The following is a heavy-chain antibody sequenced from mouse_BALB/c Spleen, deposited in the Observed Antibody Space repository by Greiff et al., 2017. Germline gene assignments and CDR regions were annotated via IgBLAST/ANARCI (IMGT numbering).Heavy chain of an antibody. D-gene: IGHD2-3*01. CDR1: GFTFSNYW. V-gene: IGHV6-6*02. J-gene: IGHJ4*01. CDR2: IRLKSNNYAT. Sequence: EVKLQESGGGLVQPGGSMKLSCVASGFTFSNYWMNWVRQSPEKGLEWVAEIRLKSNNYATHYAESVKGRFTISRDDSKSSVYLQMNNLRAEDTGIYYCTRDGYYPQSFYYYAMDYWGQGTSVTVSS. CDR3: TRDGYYPQSFYYYAMDY.